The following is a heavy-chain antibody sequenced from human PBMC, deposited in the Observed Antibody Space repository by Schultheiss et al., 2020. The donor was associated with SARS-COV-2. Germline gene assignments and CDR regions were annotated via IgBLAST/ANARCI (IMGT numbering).Heavy chain of an antibody. CDR3: ARVGSDYYDSSGQSIKYYGMDV. D-gene: IGHD3-22*01. Sequence: SVKVSCKASGYTFTSYAISWVRQAPGQGLEWMGGIIPIFGTANYAQKFQGRVTITADESTSTAYMELSSLRSEDTAVYYCARVGSDYYDSSGQSIKYYGMDVWGQGTTVTVSS. V-gene: IGHV1-69*13. J-gene: IGHJ6*02. CDR2: IIPIFGTA. CDR1: GYTFTSYA.